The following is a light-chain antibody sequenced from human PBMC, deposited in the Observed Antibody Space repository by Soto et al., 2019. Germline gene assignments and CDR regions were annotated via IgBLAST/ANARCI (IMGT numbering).Light chain of an antibody. CDR1: QNVLYNDNRKNY. V-gene: IGKV4-1*01. J-gene: IGKJ1*01. Sequence: DIVVTQFPDSLAVSLGERATINCKTSQNVLYNDNRKNYIAWYQQKAGQPPKLLIYWASTRQSGVLDRFSGSGSGTDFTLTISSLQAEDVAFYYCLQYYDPPWAFGQGTKVELK. CDR3: LQYYDPPWA. CDR2: WAS.